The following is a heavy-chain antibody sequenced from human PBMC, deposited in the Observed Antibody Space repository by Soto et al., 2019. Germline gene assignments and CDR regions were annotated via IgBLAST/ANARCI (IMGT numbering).Heavy chain of an antibody. V-gene: IGHV1-69*02. D-gene: IGHD2-15*01. CDR3: ARGGGYGGNHYCVY. CDR2: IIPILGIA. J-gene: IGHJ4*02. CDR1: GGTFSSYT. Sequence: QVQLVQSGAEVKKPGSSVKVSCKASGGTFSSYTISWVRQAPGQGLEWMGRIIPILGIANYAQKFQGRVTSTADKSTSTPYMALSSLRSEDTAVYYCARGGGYGGNHYCVYWGQGTLVTFSS.